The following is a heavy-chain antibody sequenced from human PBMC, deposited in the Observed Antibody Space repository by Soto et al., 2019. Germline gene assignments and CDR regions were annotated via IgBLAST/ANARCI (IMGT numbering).Heavy chain of an antibody. D-gene: IGHD1-26*01. CDR3: AREGGSLNWFDP. V-gene: IGHV3-48*02. Sequence: EVQLVESGGGLVQPGGSLRLSCAASGFTFSSYSMNWVRQAPGKGLEWVSYISSSSSTIYYADSVKGRFTISRDNAKNALYLQRNSLRDEDTAVYYWAREGGSLNWFDPWGQGTLVTVSS. CDR1: GFTFSSYS. J-gene: IGHJ5*02. CDR2: ISSSSSTI.